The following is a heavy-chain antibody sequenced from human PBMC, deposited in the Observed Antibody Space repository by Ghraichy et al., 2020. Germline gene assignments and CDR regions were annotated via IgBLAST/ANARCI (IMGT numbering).Heavy chain of an antibody. D-gene: IGHD1-26*01. J-gene: IGHJ4*02. Sequence: GSLRLSSTVSGGTFNSYYMSWIRQSPGKGLEWIGEINGSGNTNCNPSLKSRVTMSVDTSKNQFSLKMSSVTAADTAVYYCARGVGRLATKSNYWGQGTLVTVSS. CDR2: INGSGNT. V-gene: IGHV4-34*01. CDR3: ARGVGRLATKSNY. CDR1: GGTFNSYY.